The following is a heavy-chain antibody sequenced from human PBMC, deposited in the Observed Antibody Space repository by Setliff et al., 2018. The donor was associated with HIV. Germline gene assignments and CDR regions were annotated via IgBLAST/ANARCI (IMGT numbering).Heavy chain of an antibody. V-gene: IGHV1-69*06. CDR3: ARDRSGIAVAAPDAFDV. Sequence: GASVKVSCKASGGSFRNYAINWVRQAPGQGLEWMGGIIPLLGTPNYAHKFQGRVTITADKYGSTVYMELSSLRSEDSAVFYCARDRSGIAVAAPDAFDVWGQGTMVTVSS. CDR1: GGSFRNYA. J-gene: IGHJ3*01. CDR2: IIPLLGTP. D-gene: IGHD6-19*01.